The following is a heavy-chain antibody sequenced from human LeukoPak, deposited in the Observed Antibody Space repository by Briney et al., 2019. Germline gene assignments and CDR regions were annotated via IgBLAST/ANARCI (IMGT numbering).Heavy chain of an antibody. CDR3: ASLRWFFDH. Sequence: PGGSLRLSCAASGFTFSMYWMSWVRQAPGKGLEWVASMKQDGSEENYVDSVKGRFTISRDNAKNSVYLQMNSLRAEDTAVYYCASLRWFFDHWGQGTLVTVSS. V-gene: IGHV3-7*01. CDR2: MKQDGSEE. CDR1: GFTFSMYW. J-gene: IGHJ4*02. D-gene: IGHD4-23*01.